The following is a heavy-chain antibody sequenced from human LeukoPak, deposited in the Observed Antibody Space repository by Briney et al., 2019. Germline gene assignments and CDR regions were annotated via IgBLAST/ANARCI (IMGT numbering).Heavy chain of an antibody. Sequence: GGSLRLSCAATGFTFSSYAMSWVGQAAGKGVEWVSAISCSAGITYCADSVKGRYTISRDNSKTPLYLQMNSLRAEDTAVYYCAKDLDSSGYANWFDPWDQGTLVTVSS. J-gene: IGHJ5*02. CDR3: AKDLDSSGYANWFDP. CDR1: GFTFSSYA. D-gene: IGHD3-22*01. V-gene: IGHV3-23*01. CDR2: ISCSAGIT.